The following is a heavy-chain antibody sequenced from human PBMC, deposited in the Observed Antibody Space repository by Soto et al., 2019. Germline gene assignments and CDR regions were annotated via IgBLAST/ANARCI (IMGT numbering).Heavy chain of an antibody. CDR1: GGSIYSSSYY. V-gene: IGHV4-39*01. J-gene: IGHJ5*02. CDR2: IFYSGST. D-gene: IGHD4-4*01. Sequence: SETLSLTCTVSGGSIYSSSYYWGWIRQPPGKGLEWIGSIFYSGSTYHNPSLKSRATISVDTSKNQFSLRLSSVTAADTAVYYCARHPSFHSNPFFWFDPWGQGTLVTVSS. CDR3: ARHPSFHSNPFFWFDP.